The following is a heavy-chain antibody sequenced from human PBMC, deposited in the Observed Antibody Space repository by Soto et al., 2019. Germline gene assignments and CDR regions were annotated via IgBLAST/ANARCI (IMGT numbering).Heavy chain of an antibody. CDR2: ISAYNGNT. Sequence: ASVTVSCKASGYTFTSYGISWVRQAPGQGLEWMGWISAYNGNTNYAQKLQGRVTMTTDTSTSTAYMELRSLRSDDTAVYYCAREADLTIFGVVNGYMDVWGKGTTVTVSS. J-gene: IGHJ6*03. D-gene: IGHD3-3*01. CDR1: GYTFTSYG. V-gene: IGHV1-18*01. CDR3: AREADLTIFGVVNGYMDV.